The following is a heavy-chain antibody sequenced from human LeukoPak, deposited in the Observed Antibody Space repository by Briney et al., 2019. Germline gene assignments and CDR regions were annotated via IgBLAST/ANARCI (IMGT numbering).Heavy chain of an antibody. CDR3: ARARYGSGSYYYFDY. D-gene: IGHD3-10*01. Sequence: PSETLSLTCTVSGGSISSYYWSWIRQPPGKGLEWIGYIYYSGSTNCNPSLKSRVTMSVDTSKNQFSLKLSSVTAADTAVYYCARARYGSGSYYYFDYWGQGTLVTVSS. CDR2: IYYSGST. V-gene: IGHV4-59*12. J-gene: IGHJ4*02. CDR1: GGSISSYY.